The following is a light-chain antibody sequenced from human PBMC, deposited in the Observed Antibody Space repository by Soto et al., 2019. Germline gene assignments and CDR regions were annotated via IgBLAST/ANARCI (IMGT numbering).Light chain of an antibody. Sequence: DIQMTQSPSSVSASVGDRVTITCRASQGISSYLAWYQQKPGKAPKLLIYAASSLQGGVPSRFSGSGSGTDFTLTISSLQPEDFAIYYCQQVTSFPLTFGGGNKVEIK. CDR3: QQVTSFPLT. CDR1: QGISSY. J-gene: IGKJ4*01. CDR2: AAS. V-gene: IGKV1D-12*01.